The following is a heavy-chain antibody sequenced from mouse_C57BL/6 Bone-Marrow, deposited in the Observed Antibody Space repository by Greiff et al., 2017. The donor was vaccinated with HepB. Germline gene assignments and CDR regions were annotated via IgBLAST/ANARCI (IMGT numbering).Heavy chain of an antibody. J-gene: IGHJ4*01. CDR1: GFTFSDYG. D-gene: IGHD2-4*01. Sequence: EVQGVESGGGLVQPGGSLKLSCAASGFTFSDYGMAWVRQAPRKGPEWVAFISNLAYSIYYADTVTGRFTISRENAKNTLYLEMSSLRSEDTAMYYCARRYDYLYAMDYWGQGTSVTVSS. CDR2: ISNLAYSI. V-gene: IGHV5-15*01. CDR3: ARRYDYLYAMDY.